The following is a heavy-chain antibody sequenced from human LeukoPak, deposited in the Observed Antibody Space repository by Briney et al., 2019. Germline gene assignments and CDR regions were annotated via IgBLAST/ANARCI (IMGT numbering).Heavy chain of an antibody. D-gene: IGHD2-2*01. J-gene: IGHJ6*03. CDR3: ARDGVVPAADHYYYYYYMDV. CDR1: AFTFSSYS. CDR2: ISSSGSYI. Sequence: GGCLRLSCAASAFTFSSYSMNWVRQAPGKGLEWVSSISSSGSYIYYADSVEGRFTISRDNAKNSLYLQMNSLRAEDTAVYYCARDGVVPAADHYYYYYYMDVWGKGTTVTISS. V-gene: IGHV3-21*01.